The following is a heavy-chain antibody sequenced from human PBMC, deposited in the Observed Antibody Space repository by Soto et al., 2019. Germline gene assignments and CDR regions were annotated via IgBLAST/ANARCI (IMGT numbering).Heavy chain of an antibody. D-gene: IGHD6-19*01. V-gene: IGHV3-23*01. J-gene: IGHJ6*02. CDR1: GFTFSSYA. CDR3: AKDSGWYGYYYYGMDV. Sequence: LRLSCAASGFTFSSYAMSWVRQAPGNGLEWVSAISGSGGSTYYADSVKGRFTISRDNSKNTLYLQMNSLRAEDTAVYYCAKDSGWYGYYYYGMDVWGQGTTVTVSS. CDR2: ISGSGGST.